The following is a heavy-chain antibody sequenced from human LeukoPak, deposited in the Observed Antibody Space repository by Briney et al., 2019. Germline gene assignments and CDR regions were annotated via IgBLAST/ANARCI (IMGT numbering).Heavy chain of an antibody. V-gene: IGHV4-4*07. D-gene: IGHD5-18*01. CDR3: AKDSNSYLDY. CDR2: IYTSGST. J-gene: IGHJ4*02. CDR1: GGSISSYY. Sequence: PSETLSLTCTVSGGSISSYYWSWIRQPAGKGLEWIGRIYTSGSTNYNPSLKSRVTMSVDTSKNQFSLKLSSVTVSDTAVYYCAKDSNSYLDYWGQGTLVTVSS.